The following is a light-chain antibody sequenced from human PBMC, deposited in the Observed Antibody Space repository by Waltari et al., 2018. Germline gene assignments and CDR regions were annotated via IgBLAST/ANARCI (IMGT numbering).Light chain of an antibody. Sequence: SALTQPASVSGSPGQSITISCPGKTSDVGSYNLVFWYPQHPGKAPKLMIYEVSTRTSGLFNRFSGAKSDNTGSLTISGLQAEDESDYNCCSYPASSTVVFGGGTNLTVL. CDR1: TSDVGSYNL. V-gene: IGLV2-23*02. CDR3: CSYPASSTVV. CDR2: EVS. J-gene: IGLJ2*01.